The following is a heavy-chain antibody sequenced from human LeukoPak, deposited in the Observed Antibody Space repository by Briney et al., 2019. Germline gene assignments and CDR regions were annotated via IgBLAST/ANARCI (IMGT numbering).Heavy chain of an antibody. CDR3: ARDGGGP. Sequence: SETLSLTCTVSGGSISSGDYYWNWIRQPPGKGLEWIGNIYHRGSRFYNPSLKSRLTILVDTSKNQFSLNLSSVTAADTAVYYCARDGGGPWGQGTLVTVSS. J-gene: IGHJ5*02. CDR1: GGSISSGDYY. CDR2: IYHRGSR. D-gene: IGHD3-16*01. V-gene: IGHV4-30-4*01.